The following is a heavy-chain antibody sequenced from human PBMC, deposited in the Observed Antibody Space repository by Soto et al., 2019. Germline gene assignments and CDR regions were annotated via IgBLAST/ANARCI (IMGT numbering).Heavy chain of an antibody. Sequence: XETLSLTCAVYGVSLSGYYWTWIRQPPGNGLEWIGEINFGGSTNYNPSLRSRVTISVDTSKNQFSLNLRSVTAADTAVYYCAREEVPQWFTRGYYGLDVWGQGTTVTVSS. CDR3: AREEVPQWFTRGYYGLDV. CDR2: INFGGST. V-gene: IGHV4-34*01. CDR1: GVSLSGYY. J-gene: IGHJ6*02. D-gene: IGHD2-2*01.